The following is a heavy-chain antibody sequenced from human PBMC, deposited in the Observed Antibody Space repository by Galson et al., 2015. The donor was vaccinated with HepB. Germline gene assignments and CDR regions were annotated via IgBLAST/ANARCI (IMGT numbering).Heavy chain of an antibody. Sequence: SLRLSCAASGFTVSDNYMSWVRQAPGKGLEWVSVIYSGGSTYYADSVKGRFAISRDSSRNTLYLQMNSLRAEDTAIYYCARGYCSGGSCYSVYFDYWGQGTLVTVSS. CDR1: GFTVSDNY. V-gene: IGHV3-53*01. J-gene: IGHJ4*02. CDR3: ARGYCSGGSCYSVYFDY. D-gene: IGHD2-15*01. CDR2: IYSGGST.